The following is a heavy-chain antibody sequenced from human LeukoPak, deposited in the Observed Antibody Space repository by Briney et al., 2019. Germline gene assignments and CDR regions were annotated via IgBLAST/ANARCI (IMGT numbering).Heavy chain of an antibody. CDR3: AKLALSAIKGGVDY. D-gene: IGHD2-8*01. Sequence: HPGGSLRLSCAASGFTFSSYAMSWVRQAPGKGLEWVSAISGSGGSTYYADSVKGRFTISRDNSKNTLYLQMNSLRAEDTAVYYCAKLALSAIKGGVDYWGQGTLVTVSS. CDR1: GFTFSSYA. V-gene: IGHV3-23*01. CDR2: ISGSGGST. J-gene: IGHJ4*02.